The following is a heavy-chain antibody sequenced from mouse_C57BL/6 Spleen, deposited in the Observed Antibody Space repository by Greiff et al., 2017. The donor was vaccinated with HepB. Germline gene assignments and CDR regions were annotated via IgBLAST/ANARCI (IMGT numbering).Heavy chain of an antibody. Sequence: QVQLQQPGAELVKPGASVKLSCKASGYTFTSYWMHWVKQRPGQGLEWIGMIHPNSGSTNYNEKFKSKATLTVDKSSSTAYMQLSSLTSEDSAVYYCARAFISPAWFAYWGQGTLVTVSA. CDR1: GYTFTSYW. J-gene: IGHJ3*01. D-gene: IGHD1-1*01. V-gene: IGHV1-64*01. CDR3: ARAFISPAWFAY. CDR2: IHPNSGST.